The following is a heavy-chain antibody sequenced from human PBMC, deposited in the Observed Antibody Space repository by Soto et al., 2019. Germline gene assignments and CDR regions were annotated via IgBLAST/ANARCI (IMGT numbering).Heavy chain of an antibody. Sequence: SVKVSCKASGGTFSSYAISWVRQAPGQGLEWMGGIIPIFGTANYAQKFQGRVTITADESTSTAYMELSSLRSEDTAVYYCARVYYYDSSGYCPFDYWGQGTLVTVSS. J-gene: IGHJ4*02. D-gene: IGHD3-22*01. CDR2: IIPIFGTA. CDR1: GGTFSSYA. CDR3: ARVYYYDSSGYCPFDY. V-gene: IGHV1-69*13.